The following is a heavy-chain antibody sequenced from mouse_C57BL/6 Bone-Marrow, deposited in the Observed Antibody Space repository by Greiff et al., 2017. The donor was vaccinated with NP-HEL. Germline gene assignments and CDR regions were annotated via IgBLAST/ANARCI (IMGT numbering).Heavy chain of an antibody. Sequence: EVQLMESGGDLVKPGGSLKLSCAASGFTFSSYGMSWVRQTPDKRLEWVATISSGGSYTYYPDSVKGRFTISRDNAKNTLYLQMSSLKSEDTAMYYCARQGGSNYWGQGTTLTVSS. J-gene: IGHJ2*01. CDR2: ISSGGSYT. CDR1: GFTFSSYG. D-gene: IGHD1-1*01. CDR3: ARQGGSNY. V-gene: IGHV5-6*01.